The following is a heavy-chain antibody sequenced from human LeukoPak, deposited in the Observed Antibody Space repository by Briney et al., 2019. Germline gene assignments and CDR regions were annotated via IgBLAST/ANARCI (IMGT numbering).Heavy chain of an antibody. CDR2: VNHSGYT. CDR1: GVSFSTYY. Sequence: PSETLSLTCDVSGVSFSTYYWSWIRQSPEKGLEWIGEVNHSGYTNYNPSLKGRLTISVDTSKNQFSLKLSSVTAADTAVYYCARQLYGSDYWGQGTLVTVSS. V-gene: IGHV4-34*01. J-gene: IGHJ4*02. D-gene: IGHD4-17*01. CDR3: ARQLYGSDY.